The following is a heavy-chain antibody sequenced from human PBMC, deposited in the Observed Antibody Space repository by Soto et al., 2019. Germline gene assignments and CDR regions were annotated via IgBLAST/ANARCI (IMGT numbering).Heavy chain of an antibody. V-gene: IGHV1-18*01. CDR2: ISAYNGNT. CDR3: ERGGGASSGWVYNYYYGMDV. J-gene: IGHJ6*02. CDR1: GYTFTSYG. D-gene: IGHD6-19*01. Sequence: QVQLVQSGAEVKKPGASVKVSCKASGYTFTSYGISWVRQAPGQGLEWMGWISAYNGNTNYAQKLQGRVTMTTDTSTSTAYMERRSRRSDDTAVYYCERGGGASSGWVYNYYYGMDVWGQGTTVTVS.